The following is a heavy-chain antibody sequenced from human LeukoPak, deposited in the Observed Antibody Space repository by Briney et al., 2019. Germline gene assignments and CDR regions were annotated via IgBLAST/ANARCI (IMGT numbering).Heavy chain of an antibody. Sequence: SETLSLTCTVSGGPISGYYWNWIRQPPGKGLEWIGYIYSSGSTIYNPSLKSRVAISVDTSKNQFSLRLTSVTAADTAVYYCARLITMIVGASLFDAFDIWGQGTMVTVSS. V-gene: IGHV4-59*01. CDR1: GGPISGYY. CDR3: ARLITMIVGASLFDAFDI. D-gene: IGHD3-22*01. CDR2: IYSSGST. J-gene: IGHJ3*02.